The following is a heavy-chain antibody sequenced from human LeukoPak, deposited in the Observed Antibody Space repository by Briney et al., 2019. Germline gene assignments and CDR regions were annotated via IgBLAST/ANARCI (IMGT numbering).Heavy chain of an antibody. D-gene: IGHD3-22*01. CDR2: IYHTGVT. CDR3: ARYKAGYYDSSGCNWFDP. V-gene: IGHV4-30-2*01. J-gene: IGHJ5*02. Sequence: PSETLSLTCTVSGGSISSGGHYWSWLRHPPGKGLEWIGYIYHTGVTYFNPSLKSRVTISVDRSKNQFSLKLSSVTVADTAFYYCARYKAGYYDSSGCNWFDPWGQGTLVTVSS. CDR1: GGSISSGGHY.